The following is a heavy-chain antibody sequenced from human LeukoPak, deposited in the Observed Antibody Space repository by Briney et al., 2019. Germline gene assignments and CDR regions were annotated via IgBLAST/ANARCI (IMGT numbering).Heavy chain of an antibody. D-gene: IGHD2-2*01. CDR2: INPNSGGT. CDR3: ARGRGSTSSNFDY. Sequence: GASVKVSCTASGYTFTGYYMHWVRQAPGQGLEWMGWINPNSGGTNYAQQFQGRVTMTRDTSISTAFMELSRLRSDDTAVYYCARGRGSTSSNFDYWGQGTLVTVSS. CDR1: GYTFTGYY. V-gene: IGHV1-2*02. J-gene: IGHJ4*02.